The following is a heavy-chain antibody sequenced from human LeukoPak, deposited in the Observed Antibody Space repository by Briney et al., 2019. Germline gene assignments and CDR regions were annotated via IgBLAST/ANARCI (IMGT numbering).Heavy chain of an antibody. D-gene: IGHD3-3*01. CDR2: ISSSGNTI. CDR1: GFTFSDYY. CDR3: ARWQSTTYYDFWSGSEYISAFDY. J-gene: IGHJ4*02. Sequence: GGSLRLSCVASGFTFSDYYMSWIRQAPGKGLEWVSYISSSGNTIYYADSVKGRFTISRDNAKNSLFLQMNSLRAEDTAVYYCARWQSTTYYDFWSGSEYISAFDYWGQGTLVTVSS. V-gene: IGHV3-11*04.